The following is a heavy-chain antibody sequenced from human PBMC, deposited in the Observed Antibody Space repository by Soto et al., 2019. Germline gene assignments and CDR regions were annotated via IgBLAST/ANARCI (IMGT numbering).Heavy chain of an antibody. V-gene: IGHV3-23*01. J-gene: IGHJ3*02. CDR1: GFTCSSYD. D-gene: IGHD2-8*02. CDR2: ILVGGST. Sequence: PGGSLRLSCAASGFTCSSYDMSWVRQAPGKGLEWVSTILVGGSTHYPDSVKGQFTISRDNSKNTVFLQMNSLTAGDTAVYYCAKATATGGGAFDIRGQGTMVTVSS. CDR3: AKATATGGGAFDI.